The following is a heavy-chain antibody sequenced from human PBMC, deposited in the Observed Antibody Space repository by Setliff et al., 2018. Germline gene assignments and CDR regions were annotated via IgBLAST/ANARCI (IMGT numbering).Heavy chain of an antibody. CDR3: ASRRTGPGGWFDY. V-gene: IGHV4-39*01. CDR1: GASISSSRDY. Sequence: SETLSLTCTVSGASISSSRDYWGWIRQPPGKGLEWIGSIYHSGSMNYNPSLKGRVTMSVDTSNNQLSLKLTSVTAADTAIYYCASRRTGPGGWFDYWGQGTLVTVSS. CDR2: IYHSGSM. D-gene: IGHD1-26*01. J-gene: IGHJ5*01.